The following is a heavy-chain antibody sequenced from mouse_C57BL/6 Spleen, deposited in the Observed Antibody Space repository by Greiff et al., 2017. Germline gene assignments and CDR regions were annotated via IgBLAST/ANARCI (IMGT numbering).Heavy chain of an antibody. Sequence: QVQLQQPGAELVKPGASVKLSCKASGYTFTSYWMHWVKQRPGQGLGWIGMIHPKSGSTNYNETFKSKATLTVDKSSSTAYMQLSSLTSDDAAVYYCARSGTAQATYYAMDYWGQGTSVTVSS. CDR3: ARSGTAQATYYAMDY. D-gene: IGHD3-2*02. V-gene: IGHV1-64*01. J-gene: IGHJ4*01. CDR2: IHPKSGST. CDR1: GYTFTSYW.